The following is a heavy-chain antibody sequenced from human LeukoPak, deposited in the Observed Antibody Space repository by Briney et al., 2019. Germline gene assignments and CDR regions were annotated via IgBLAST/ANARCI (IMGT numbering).Heavy chain of an antibody. CDR2: ISSSSSYI. CDR3: ARDRGAENYYYMDV. CDR1: GFTFSSYS. V-gene: IGHV3-21*01. J-gene: IGHJ6*03. Sequence: PGGSLRLSCAASGFTFSSYSMNWVRQAPGKGLEWVSSISSSSSYIYYADSVKGRFTISRDNAKNSLYLQMNILRAEDTAVYYCARDRGAENYYYMDVWGKGTTVTVSS. D-gene: IGHD1-26*01.